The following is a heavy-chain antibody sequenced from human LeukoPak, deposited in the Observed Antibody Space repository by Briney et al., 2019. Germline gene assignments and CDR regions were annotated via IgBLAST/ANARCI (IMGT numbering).Heavy chain of an antibody. CDR3: ARLPYRDGVAQDY. Sequence: ASVKVSCKTSGYTFTRYYMQWVRQTPGHGLEWMGIISPISGATDYAQKFQGRVTVTRDTSTSTVYMELSSLRSEDTAMYYCARLPYRDGVAQDYWGQGTLVTVSP. V-gene: IGHV1-46*01. CDR2: ISPISGAT. J-gene: IGHJ4*02. CDR1: GYTFTRYY. D-gene: IGHD3-16*02.